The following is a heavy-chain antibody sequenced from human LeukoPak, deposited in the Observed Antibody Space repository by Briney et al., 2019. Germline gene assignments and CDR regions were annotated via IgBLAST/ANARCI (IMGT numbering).Heavy chain of an antibody. D-gene: IGHD3-10*01. Sequence: SETLSLTXAVYGGSFSGYYWSWIRQPPGKGLEWIGEINHSGSTNYNPSLKSRVTISVDTSKNQFSLKLSSVTAADTAVYYCARVPFTMXXXRPKRXAFDXWGXGTMVTVSS. J-gene: IGHJ3*02. V-gene: IGHV4-34*01. CDR1: GGSFSGYY. CDR3: ARVPFTMXXXRPKRXAFDX. CDR2: INHSGST.